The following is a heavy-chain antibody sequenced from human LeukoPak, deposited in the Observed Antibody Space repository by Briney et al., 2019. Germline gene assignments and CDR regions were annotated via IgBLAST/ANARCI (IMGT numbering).Heavy chain of an antibody. CDR3: YFDY. V-gene: IGHV1-46*01. D-gene: IGHD3-22*01. CDR2: VYATGGVA. J-gene: IGHJ4*02. CDR1: GHTFTNYH. Sequence: ASVKVSCKAAGHTFTNYHIHWARQAAGQGVEWMGAVYATGGVAINTQTFPVRVTMTRDTSTGTVYRRHGHYYCATEAPRSYYFDYWGQGIQVTVSS.